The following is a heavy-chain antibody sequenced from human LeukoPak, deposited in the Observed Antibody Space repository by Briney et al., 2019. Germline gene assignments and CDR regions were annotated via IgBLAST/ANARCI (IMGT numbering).Heavy chain of an antibody. Sequence: ASVKVSCKASGGTFSSYAISWVRQAPGQGLEWMGGIIPIFGTANYAQKFQGRVTITADESTSTAYMELSSLRSEDTAVYYCARGRGYTAMAFYCGMDVWGKGTTVTVSS. CDR1: GGTFSSYA. V-gene: IGHV1-69*13. J-gene: IGHJ6*04. CDR2: IIPIFGTA. CDR3: ARGRGYTAMAFYCGMDV. D-gene: IGHD5-18*01.